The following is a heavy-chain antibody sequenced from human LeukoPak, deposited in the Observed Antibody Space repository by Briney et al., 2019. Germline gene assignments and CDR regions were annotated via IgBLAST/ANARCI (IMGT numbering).Heavy chain of an antibody. D-gene: IGHD3-10*01. J-gene: IGHJ4*02. CDR3: AKVLLLVSANRYYFDY. V-gene: IGHV3-23*01. CDR2: LRGRGNNT. Sequence: GGSLRLSCAASGLTFSGSATGWARQAPGKGLEWVSLLRGRGNNTYYADSGKGRFTISRDNPKNGLYLQMNSLTAEDTAVYDCAKVLLLVSANRYYFDYWGQGTLVTVSS. CDR1: GLTFSGSA.